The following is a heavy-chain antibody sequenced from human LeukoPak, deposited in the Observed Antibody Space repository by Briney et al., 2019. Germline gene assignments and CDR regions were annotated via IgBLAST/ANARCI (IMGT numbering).Heavy chain of an antibody. CDR3: ARDGRGSRATLN. CDR1: GFTFSNYD. V-gene: IGHV1-8*01. CDR2: MNPDSGDT. D-gene: IGHD3-16*01. Sequence: ASVKVSCKASGFTFSNYDINWVRQATGQGLEWMGWMNPDSGDTAYAQKFQGRVLMTRDTSINTAYIELNSLRAEDTAVYYCARDGRGSRATLNWGQGTLVTVSS. J-gene: IGHJ4*02.